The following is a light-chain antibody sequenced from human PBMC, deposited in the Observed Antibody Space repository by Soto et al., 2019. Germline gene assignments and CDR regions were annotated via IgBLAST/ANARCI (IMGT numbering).Light chain of an antibody. CDR2: DAS. CDR3: QQFSSYPLT. CDR1: QTVRNNY. Sequence: EFVLTQSPGTLSLSPGARAPLSCRARQTVRNNYLAWYQQKPGQAPKLLIYDASSRATGIPDRFSGGGSGTDFILTISRLEPEDFAVYYCQQFSSYPLTFGGGTKVDIK. V-gene: IGKV3-20*01. J-gene: IGKJ4*01.